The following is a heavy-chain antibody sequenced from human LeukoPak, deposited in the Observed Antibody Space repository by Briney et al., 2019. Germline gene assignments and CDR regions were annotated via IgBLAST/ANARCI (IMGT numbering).Heavy chain of an antibody. D-gene: IGHD2-2*01. CDR1: GGSISSGDYY. CDR3: AREIIVVVPAAAGGNDAFDI. V-gene: IGHV4-30-4*01. J-gene: IGHJ3*02. Sequence: ASETLSLTCTVSGGSISSGDYYWSWIRQPPGKGLEWIGYIYYSGSTYYNPSLKSRVTISVDTSKNQFSLKLSSVTAADTAVYYCAREIIVVVPAAAGGNDAFDIWGQGTMVTVSS. CDR2: IYYSGST.